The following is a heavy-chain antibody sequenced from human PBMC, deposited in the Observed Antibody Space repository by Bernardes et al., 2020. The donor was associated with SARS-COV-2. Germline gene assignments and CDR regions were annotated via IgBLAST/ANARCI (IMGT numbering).Heavy chain of an antibody. J-gene: IGHJ4*02. D-gene: IGHD6-19*01. CDR2: IKSDGNT. V-gene: IGHV3-74*01. CDR1: GFDFSNSW. CDR3: VRFGDPSG. Sequence: GRSLRLSCAASGFDFSNSWMHWVRQAPGKGLVWVSRIKSDGNTDYGDSVKGRFTVSRDNTRNTLYLQVNSLRAEDTAVYYCVRFGDPSGWGQGTLVTVSS.